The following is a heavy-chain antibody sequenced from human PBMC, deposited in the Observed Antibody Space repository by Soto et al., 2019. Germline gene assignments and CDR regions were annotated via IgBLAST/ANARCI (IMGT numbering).Heavy chain of an antibody. CDR3: ARVGPSREVPYPFEY. CDR1: GYTFTSYG. J-gene: IGHJ4*02. Sequence: ASVKVSCKASGYTFTSYGISWVRQAPGQGLEWMGWISAYNGNTKYAERLQGKVTMTIDTSTNTAYMALRRLRSGDTAMYFCARVGPSREVPYPFEYWGQGTLVTVSS. D-gene: IGHD1-26*01. CDR2: ISAYNGNT. V-gene: IGHV1-18*01.